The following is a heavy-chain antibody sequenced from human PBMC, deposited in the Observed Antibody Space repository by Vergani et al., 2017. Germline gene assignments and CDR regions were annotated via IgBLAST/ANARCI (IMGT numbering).Heavy chain of an antibody. J-gene: IGHJ4*02. CDR1: GFTFSDYA. Sequence: EVQLVESGGGLVQPGRSLRLSCAASGFTFSDYAMTWVRQTPGKGLEWFSVIVGGGYSTWYANSVQGRFTISRDNSKNTLYLQMNNLRVEDTARYYCAKEGEYSSTWINSHYLDYWGQGTLVTVSS. CDR2: IVGGGYST. V-gene: IGHV3-23*04. D-gene: IGHD4-11*01. CDR3: AKEGEYSSTWINSHYLDY.